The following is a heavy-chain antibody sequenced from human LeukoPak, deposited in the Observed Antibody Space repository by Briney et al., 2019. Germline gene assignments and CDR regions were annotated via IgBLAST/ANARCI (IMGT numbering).Heavy chain of an antibody. D-gene: IGHD3-3*01. CDR2: IRYDGSNK. Sequence: GGSLRLSCAASGFTFSSYGMHWVRQAPGKGLEWVAFIRYDGSNKYYADSVKGRFTISRDNSKNTLYLQMNSLRAEDTAVYYCARVRRFLEWLPFDYWGQGTLVTVSS. V-gene: IGHV3-30*02. CDR1: GFTFSSYG. CDR3: ARVRRFLEWLPFDY. J-gene: IGHJ4*02.